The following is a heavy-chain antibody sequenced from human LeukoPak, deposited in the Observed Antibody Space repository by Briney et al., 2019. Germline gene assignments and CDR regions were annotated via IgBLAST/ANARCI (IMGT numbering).Heavy chain of an antibody. D-gene: IGHD3-3*01. J-gene: IGHJ5*02. V-gene: IGHV4-39*01. CDR1: GVSISSGGYY. CDR3: ARHGESLWSGYSPNWFDP. Sequence: RPSETLSLTCTASGVSISSGGYYWSWIRQHPGKGLEWIGYIYYSGSTYYNPSLKSRVTISVDTSKNQFSLKLSSVTAADTAVYYCARHGESLWSGYSPNWFDPWGQGTLVTVSS. CDR2: IYYSGST.